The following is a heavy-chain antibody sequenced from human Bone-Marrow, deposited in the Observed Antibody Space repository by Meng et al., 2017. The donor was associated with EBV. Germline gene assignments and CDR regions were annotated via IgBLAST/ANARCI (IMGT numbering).Heavy chain of an antibody. CDR2: ISGSGDST. V-gene: IGHV3-23*01. CDR1: GFTFSSYA. J-gene: IGHJ4*02. D-gene: IGHD6-19*01. Sequence: EVTVLEAGGGLVQPGGSLRLSCAASGFTFSSYAMSWVRQAPGKGLEWVSLISGSGDSTYYADSVNGRFTISRDNSKNTLHVQMNSLRAEDTAVYYCAKLRSGWLASDYWGQGTLVTVSS. CDR3: AKLRSGWLASDY.